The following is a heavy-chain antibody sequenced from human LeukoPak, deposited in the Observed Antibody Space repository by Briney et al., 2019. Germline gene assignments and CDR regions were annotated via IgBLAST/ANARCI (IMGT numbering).Heavy chain of an antibody. CDR2: INAGNGNT. J-gene: IGHJ4*02. V-gene: IGHV1-3*01. CDR3: TRGRWSTTTASYYLDF. D-gene: IGHD5/OR15-5a*01. Sequence: ASVKVSCKASEFTFTDYAINWVRQAPGQRLEWMGWINAGNGNTRYSQRFQGRVTITRDTSASTAYMELSSLTSEDTAVYYCTRGRWSTTTASYYLDFWGQGTLVTVSS. CDR1: EFTFTDYA.